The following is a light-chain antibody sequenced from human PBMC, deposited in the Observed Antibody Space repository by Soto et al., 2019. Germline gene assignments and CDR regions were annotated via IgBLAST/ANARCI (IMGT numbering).Light chain of an antibody. CDR1: QSVSSW. CDR3: QQYSSYAWT. J-gene: IGKJ1*01. Sequence: DIQMTQSPSTLSASVGDRVIITCRASQSVSSWLAWYQQKPGKAPKLLIYKASTLESGVSSRFSGSGSGTEFTLTINSLQPDDFATYYCQQYSSYAWTFGQGTKVEVK. CDR2: KAS. V-gene: IGKV1-5*03.